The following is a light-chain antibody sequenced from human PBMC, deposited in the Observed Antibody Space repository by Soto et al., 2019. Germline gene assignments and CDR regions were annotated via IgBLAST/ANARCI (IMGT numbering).Light chain of an antibody. Sequence: DIQMTQSPASVSASVGDRVTITCRASQEITYGLAWYQQTPGKVPKVLIYDASSLQGGVPSRFSGSGSGTDFTLTISSLQPEDSATYYCQQSHSFPLTFGGGTKVEIK. V-gene: IGKV1D-12*01. CDR3: QQSHSFPLT. CDR1: QEITYG. J-gene: IGKJ4*01. CDR2: DAS.